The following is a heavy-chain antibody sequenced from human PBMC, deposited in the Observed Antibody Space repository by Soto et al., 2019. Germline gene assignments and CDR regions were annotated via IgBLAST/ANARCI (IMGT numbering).Heavy chain of an antibody. CDR3: ARGYDYYDSSGYYWATYYFDY. CDR1: GYTFTSCG. CDR2: ISAYNGNT. J-gene: IGHJ4*02. Sequence: ASVKVSCKASGYTFTSCGISCVRQAPGQGLEWMGWISAYNGNTNYAQKLQGRVTMTTDTSTSTAYMELRSLRSDDTAVYYCARGYDYYDSSGYYWATYYFDYWGQGTLVTVSS. V-gene: IGHV1-18*04. D-gene: IGHD3-22*01.